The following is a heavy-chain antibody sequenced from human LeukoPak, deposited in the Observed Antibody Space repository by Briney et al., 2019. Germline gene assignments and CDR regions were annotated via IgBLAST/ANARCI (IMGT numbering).Heavy chain of an antibody. J-gene: IGHJ3*02. V-gene: IGHV4-31*03. CDR3: ARHRRKVAAFDI. CDR2: IYYSGST. D-gene: IGHD2-15*01. CDR1: GGSISSGGYY. Sequence: SQTLSLTCTVSGGSISSGGYYWSWIRQHPGKGLEWIGYIYYSGSTYYNPSLKSRVTISVDTSKNQFSLKLSSVTAADTAVYYCARHRRKVAAFDIWGQGTMVTVSS.